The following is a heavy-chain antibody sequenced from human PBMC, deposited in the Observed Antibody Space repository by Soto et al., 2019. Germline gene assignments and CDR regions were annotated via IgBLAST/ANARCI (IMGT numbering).Heavy chain of an antibody. CDR1: GGSFSGYY. CDR3: ARGDYSGYYFDY. J-gene: IGHJ4*02. D-gene: IGHD4-4*01. Sequence: QVQLQQWGAGLLKPSETLSLTCAVYGGSFSGYYWSWIRQPPGKGLEWIGEINHSGSTNYNPSLKSRVTISVATSKNQSSLKLSSVTAADTAVYYCARGDYSGYYFDYWGQGTLVTVSS. V-gene: IGHV4-34*01. CDR2: INHSGST.